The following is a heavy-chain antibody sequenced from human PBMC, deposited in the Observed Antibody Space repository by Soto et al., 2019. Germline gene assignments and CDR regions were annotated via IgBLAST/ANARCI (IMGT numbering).Heavy chain of an antibody. V-gene: IGHV1-46*01. CDR3: ARDLTIGSDYSGYDVIDY. Sequence: GASVKVSCKASGYTFISYFMHWVRQAPGQGLEWMGRINPSDGTTIHAQNFQGRLTMTRDKSTSTAYMELSSLGSEDTAVYYCARDLTIGSDYSGYDVIDYWGQGTLVTVSS. CDR2: INPSDGTT. D-gene: IGHD5-12*01. J-gene: IGHJ4*02. CDR1: GYTFISYF.